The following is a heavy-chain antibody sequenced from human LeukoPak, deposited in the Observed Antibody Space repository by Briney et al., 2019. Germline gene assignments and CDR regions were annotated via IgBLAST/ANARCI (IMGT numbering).Heavy chain of an antibody. J-gene: IGHJ4*02. CDR1: GFTFSSYA. CDR3: AKDQSITMIVVVITPFDY. V-gene: IGHV3-23*01. CDR2: ISGSGGST. Sequence: GGSLRLSCAASGFTFSSYAMSWVRQAPGKGLEWVSAISGSGGSTYYADSVKGRFTISRDNSKNTLYLQMNSLRAEDTAVYYCAKDQSITMIVVVITPFDYWGQGTLVTVSS. D-gene: IGHD3-22*01.